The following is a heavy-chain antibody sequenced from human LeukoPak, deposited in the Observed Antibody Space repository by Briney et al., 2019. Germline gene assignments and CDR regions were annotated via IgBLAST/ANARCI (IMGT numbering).Heavy chain of an antibody. V-gene: IGHV4-59*01. J-gene: IGHJ3*02. CDR3: AKHSVEMQTSGAYDAFNI. CDR2: IYYSGST. Sequence: SETLSLTCTVSGGSISSYYWSWIRQSPGKGLEWIGYIYYSGSTNYNPSLKSRVTISVDPSKNQFSLKLSSVTAADTAVYYCAKHSVEMQTSGAYDAFNIWGQGTMVTVSS. CDR1: GGSISSYY. D-gene: IGHD5-24*01.